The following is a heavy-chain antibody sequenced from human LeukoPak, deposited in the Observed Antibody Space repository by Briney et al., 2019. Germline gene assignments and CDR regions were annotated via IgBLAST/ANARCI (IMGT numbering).Heavy chain of an antibody. CDR2: INHSGST. Sequence: SETLSLTCAVYGGSFSGYYWSWIRQPPGKGLEWIGEINHSGSTNYNPSLKSRVTISVDTSKNQFSLKLSSVTAADTAVYYCARVKYMRAKTYGDYRTRAFDIWGQGTMVTVSS. CDR3: ARVKYMRAKTYGDYRTRAFDI. V-gene: IGHV4-34*01. CDR1: GGSFSGYY. J-gene: IGHJ3*02. D-gene: IGHD4-17*01.